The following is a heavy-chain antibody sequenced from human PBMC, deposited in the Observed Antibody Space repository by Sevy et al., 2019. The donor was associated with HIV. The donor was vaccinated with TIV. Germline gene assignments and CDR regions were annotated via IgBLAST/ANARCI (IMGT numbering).Heavy chain of an antibody. CDR2: IRVYNGNT. V-gene: IGHV1-18*01. CDR1: GYTFNSYD. J-gene: IGHJ3*02. Sequence: ASVKVSCKASGYTFNSYDISWVRQAPGQGLEWMGWIRVYNGNTNYTQNVQGRVTMTTDTSTSTAYMELRNLRSDDTAVYYCARDSARAFDIWGQGTMVTVSS. CDR3: ARDSARAFDI. D-gene: IGHD3-10*01.